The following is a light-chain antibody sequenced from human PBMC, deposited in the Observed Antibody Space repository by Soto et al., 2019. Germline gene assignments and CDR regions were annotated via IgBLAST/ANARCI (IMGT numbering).Light chain of an antibody. J-gene: IGLJ1*01. CDR2: SNN. CDR3: AAWDDRLNGHYV. Sequence: QSVLTQPPSASGTPGQRVTISCSGSSSNIGSNTVNWYQQLPGTAPKLLIYSNNQRPSGVPDRFSGSKSGTSAARAISGLQSEDEADYYCAAWDDRLNGHYVFGAGTKLTVL. CDR1: SSNIGSNT. V-gene: IGLV1-44*01.